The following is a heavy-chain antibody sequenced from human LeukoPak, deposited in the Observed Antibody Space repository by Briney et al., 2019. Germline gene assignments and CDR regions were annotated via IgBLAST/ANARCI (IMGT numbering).Heavy chain of an antibody. V-gene: IGHV4-59*08. CDR3: ARLSSTLYYSMDV. CDR2: IQNSAIYRVKI. Sequence: PSDTLSLTCAVSGGSISSYYWTWIRQPPGKGLEWVGYIQNSAIYRVKIKSSPSLQSRVSLSIDTSKNQVSLTVNSVTAADTAVYYCARLSSTLYYSMDVWGPGAAVTVSS. J-gene: IGHJ6*02. D-gene: IGHD6-6*01. CDR1: GGSISSYY.